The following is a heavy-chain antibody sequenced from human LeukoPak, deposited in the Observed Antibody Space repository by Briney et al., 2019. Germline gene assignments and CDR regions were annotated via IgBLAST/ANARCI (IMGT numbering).Heavy chain of an antibody. CDR3: AKGYSMSY. D-gene: IGHD5-12*01. CDR1: GDSVCSNRAA. Sequence: QALSDTPAISGDSVCSNRAAWNWIRLSGSGGLEWLGRKYYRSKWYHEYAISERSRIIINSYTSKNQFSLHLNSVTPDDTAVYYCAKGYSMSYWGQGTLVTVSS. CDR2: KYYRSKWYH. V-gene: IGHV6-1*01. J-gene: IGHJ4*02.